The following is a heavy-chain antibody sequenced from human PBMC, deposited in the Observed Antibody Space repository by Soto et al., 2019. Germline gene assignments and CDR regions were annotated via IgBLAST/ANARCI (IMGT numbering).Heavy chain of an antibody. D-gene: IGHD6-19*01. J-gene: IGHJ5*02. CDR3: ARDPMPNSRGWYGNNWFDP. CDR1: GFTFSSYS. Sequence: VGSLRLSCAASGFTFSSYSMNWVRQAPGKGLEWVSYISSNSSTIYYANSVKGRFTISRDNAKNALYLQMNSLRDEDTAVYYCARDPMPNSRGWYGNNWFDPWGQGTLVTVSS. V-gene: IGHV3-48*02. CDR2: ISSNSSTI.